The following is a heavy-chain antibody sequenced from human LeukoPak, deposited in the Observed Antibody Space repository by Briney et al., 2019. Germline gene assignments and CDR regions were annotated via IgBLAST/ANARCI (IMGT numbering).Heavy chain of an antibody. CDR2: ISGSGDTT. D-gene: IGHD3-22*01. CDR1: GFTFSSYA. Sequence: GGSLRLSCAASGFTFSSYAMSWVRQAPGKGLEWVSAISGSGDTTYYADSVKGRFTISRDNSKNPLYLQMNSRRAEDTAVYYCARGFEPAPDHYDSVDYWGQGTLVTVSS. J-gene: IGHJ4*02. V-gene: IGHV3-23*01. CDR3: ARGFEPAPDHYDSVDY.